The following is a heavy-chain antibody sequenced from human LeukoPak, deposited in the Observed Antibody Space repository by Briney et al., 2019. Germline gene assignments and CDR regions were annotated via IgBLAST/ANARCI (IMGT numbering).Heavy chain of an antibody. CDR3: ARVPRSYYYYYYMDV. V-gene: IGHV4-59*01. CDR2: IYYSGSS. CDR1: GGSISSYY. Sequence: EALSLTCTVSGGSISSYYWSWIRQPPGKGLEWIGYIYYSGSSNYNPSLKSRVTISADTSKNQFSLKLSSVTAADTAVYYCARVPRSYYYYYYMDVWGKGTTVTVSS. J-gene: IGHJ6*03.